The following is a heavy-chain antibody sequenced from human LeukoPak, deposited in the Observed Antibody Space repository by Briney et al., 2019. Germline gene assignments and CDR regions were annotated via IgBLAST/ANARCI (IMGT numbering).Heavy chain of an antibody. CDR2: IYYSGST. J-gene: IGHJ5*02. D-gene: IGHD3-10*01. Sequence: KPSETLSLTCTVSGGSISSYYWSWIRQPPGKGLEWIGYIYYSGSTNYNPSLKSRVTISVDTSKNQFSLKLSSVTAADTAVYYCARHSLLWGQWFGEWRGTLDPWGQGTLVTVSS. V-gene: IGHV4-59*08. CDR3: ARHSLLWGQWFGEWRGTLDP. CDR1: GGSISSYY.